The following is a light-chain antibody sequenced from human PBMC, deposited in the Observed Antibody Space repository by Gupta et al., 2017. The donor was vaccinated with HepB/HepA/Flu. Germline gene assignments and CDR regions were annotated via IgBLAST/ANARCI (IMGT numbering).Light chain of an antibody. J-gene: IGKJ3*01. CDR2: DAS. Sequence: EIVLTQSPGTLSLSPGERATRSCRASQRIINTYLAWYQQKPGQAPRLLIFDASSRASGIPDRFSGSGSGTXFTLTIXRLEPDDFAVYYCQHACSSTLTFGXGTKVEIK. CDR3: QHACSSTLT. V-gene: IGKV3-20*01. CDR1: QRIINTY.